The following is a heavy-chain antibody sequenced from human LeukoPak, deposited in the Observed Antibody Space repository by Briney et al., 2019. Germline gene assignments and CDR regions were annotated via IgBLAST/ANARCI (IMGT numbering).Heavy chain of an antibody. D-gene: IGHD6-19*01. CDR2: IYYSGST. CDR3: ARHPQQWLDLGFDY. Sequence: SETLSLTCTVSGGSISSSSYYWGWIRQPPGKGLEWIGSIYYSGSTYYNPSLKSRVTISVDTSKNQFSLKLSSETAADTAVYYCARHPQQWLDLGFDYWGQGTLVTVSS. V-gene: IGHV4-39*01. J-gene: IGHJ4*02. CDR1: GGSISSSSYY.